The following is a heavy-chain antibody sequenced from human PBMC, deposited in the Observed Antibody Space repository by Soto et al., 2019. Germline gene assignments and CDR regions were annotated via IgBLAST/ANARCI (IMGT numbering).Heavy chain of an antibody. Sequence: GASVKVSCKASGYTFTSYAIHWVRQAPGQRLEWMGWINAGNGNTKYSQKFQGRVTITRDTSASTAYMELSSLRSEDTAVYYCARDGAVAGDSNFDYWGQGTLVTVS. CDR3: ARDGAVAGDSNFDY. J-gene: IGHJ4*02. V-gene: IGHV1-3*01. CDR2: INAGNGNT. D-gene: IGHD6-19*01. CDR1: GYTFTSYA.